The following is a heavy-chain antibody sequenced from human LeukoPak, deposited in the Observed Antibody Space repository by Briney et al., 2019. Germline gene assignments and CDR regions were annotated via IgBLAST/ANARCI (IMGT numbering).Heavy chain of an antibody. V-gene: IGHV4-34*01. J-gene: IGHJ6*03. Sequence: SETLSLTCAVYGGSFSGYYWSWIRQPPGKGLEWIGEINHSGSTNYNPSLKSRVTISVDTSKNQFSLKLSSVTAADTAVYYCARLFPPAPRYYYYYMDVWGKGTTVTISS. CDR2: INHSGST. CDR3: ARLFPPAPRYYYYYMDV. CDR1: GGSFSGYY.